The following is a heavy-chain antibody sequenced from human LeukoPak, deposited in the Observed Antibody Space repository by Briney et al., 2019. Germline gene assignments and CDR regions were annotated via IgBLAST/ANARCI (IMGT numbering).Heavy chain of an antibody. D-gene: IGHD5-18*01. J-gene: IGHJ4*02. CDR2: INHSGST. CDR3: ARLRDLYSFFDY. CDR1: GGSFSGYY. Sequence: PSETLSLTCAVYGGSFSGYYWSWIRQPPGKGLEWIGEINHSGSTNYNPSLKSRVTISVDTSKNQFSLNLSSVTAADTAVYYCARLRDLYSFFDYWGQGTLVTVSS. V-gene: IGHV4-34*01.